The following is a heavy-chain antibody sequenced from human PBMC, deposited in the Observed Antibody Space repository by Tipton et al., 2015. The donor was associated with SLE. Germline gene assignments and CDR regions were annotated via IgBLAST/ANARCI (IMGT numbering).Heavy chain of an antibody. CDR1: GFTFSNNW. CDR3: AREYQGSFYVNGAFDM. CDR2: IKPDGSEE. D-gene: IGHD3-10*01. J-gene: IGHJ3*02. Sequence: SLRPSCAVSGFTFSNNWMTWARQAPGKGLEWVAHIKPDGSEEFYVDSVRGRFIISRDNAKSSLYLQMNSLNAEDTAVYYCAREYQGSFYVNGAFDMWGQGTVVTVSS. V-gene: IGHV3-7*01.